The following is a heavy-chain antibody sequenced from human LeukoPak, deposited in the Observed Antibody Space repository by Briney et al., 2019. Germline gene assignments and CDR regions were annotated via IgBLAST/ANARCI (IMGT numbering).Heavy chain of an antibody. J-gene: IGHJ6*02. Sequence: ASVKVSCKASGHTFTSYGISWVRQAPGQGLEWMGWISAYNGNTNYAQKLQGRVTMTTDTSTSTASMELRSLRSDDTAVYSCARDRYCTNGVCPVYYYYGMDVWGQGTTVTVSS. CDR3: ARDRYCTNGVCPVYYYYGMDV. CDR1: GHTFTSYG. CDR2: ISAYNGNT. D-gene: IGHD2-8*01. V-gene: IGHV1-18*01.